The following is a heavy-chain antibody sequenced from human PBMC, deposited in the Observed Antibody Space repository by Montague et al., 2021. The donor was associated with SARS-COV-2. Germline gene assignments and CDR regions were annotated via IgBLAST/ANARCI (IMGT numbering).Heavy chain of an antibody. CDR2: VSDSGST. D-gene: IGHD1-1*01. V-gene: IGHV4-39*07. CDR3: VRDSRLNCFYY. CDR1: GGSAITDTHY. Sequence: SETLSLTCSASGGSAITDTHYWGWVRHAPGKGLEWLGSVSDSGSTYYNPSVKSRVAVSLDTSRTQCSLRLNSLTAADAAVDDCVRDSRLNCFYYWGRGILVAVSS. J-gene: IGHJ4*02.